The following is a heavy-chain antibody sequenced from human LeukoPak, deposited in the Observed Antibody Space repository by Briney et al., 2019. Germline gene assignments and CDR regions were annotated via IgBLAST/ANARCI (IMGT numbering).Heavy chain of an antibody. D-gene: IGHD1-26*01. CDR1: GGSISSSTYY. J-gene: IGHJ4*02. V-gene: IGHV4-61*05. Sequence: SETLSLTCTVSGGSISSSTYYWGWIRQPPGKGLEWIGYVDYSGRTKYSPSLKSRVTISVDTSKYQFSLELSSVTAADTAVYYCATNIPTPTTSPPLGYWGQGTLVTVSS. CDR3: ATNIPTPTTSPPLGY. CDR2: VDYSGRT.